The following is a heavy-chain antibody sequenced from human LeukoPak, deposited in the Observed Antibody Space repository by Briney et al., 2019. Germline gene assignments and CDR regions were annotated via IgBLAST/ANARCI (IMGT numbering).Heavy chain of an antibody. D-gene: IGHD6-6*01. CDR1: GYTFTSYG. CDR2: ISAYNGNT. V-gene: IGHV1-18*01. J-gene: IGHJ5*02. Sequence: ASVKVSCKASGYTFTSYGISWVRQAPGQGLEWMGWISAYNGNTNYAQKLQGSVTMTTDTSTSTAYMELRSLRSDDTAVYYCARDGPRPSSGWFDPWGQGTLVTVSS. CDR3: ARDGPRPSSGWFDP.